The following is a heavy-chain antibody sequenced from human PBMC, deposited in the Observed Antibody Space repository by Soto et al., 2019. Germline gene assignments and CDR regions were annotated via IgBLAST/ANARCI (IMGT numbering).Heavy chain of an antibody. CDR1: GYTFTIYW. CDR3: ARPANTVTDHLDL. D-gene: IGHD4-17*01. J-gene: IGHJ5*02. Sequence: PWESLRSSCQVSGYTFTIYWIGWVRQIPGKGLGWMGIIYPSDCDTRYSPSFQGQVTISGDQSINTDYLHWDSLKPSDTASYYCARPANTVTDHLDLRGQGTPVTVSS. V-gene: IGHV5-51*01. CDR2: IYPSDCDT.